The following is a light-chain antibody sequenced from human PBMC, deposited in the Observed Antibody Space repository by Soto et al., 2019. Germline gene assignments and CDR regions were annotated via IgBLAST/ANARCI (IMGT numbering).Light chain of an antibody. J-gene: IGKJ5*01. Sequence: EVVMTQSPATLSVSPGERATLSCRASQSIRTDLAWYQQKPGQAPSLLIFSASTRATGVPARFSGSGSGTEFTLTISSLQSEDFAVYYCQQRSNWPPNFGQGTRLEIK. CDR3: QQRSNWPPN. CDR1: QSIRTD. V-gene: IGKV3-15*01. CDR2: SAS.